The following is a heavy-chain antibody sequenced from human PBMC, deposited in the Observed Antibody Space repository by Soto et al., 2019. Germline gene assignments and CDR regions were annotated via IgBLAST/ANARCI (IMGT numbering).Heavy chain of an antibody. D-gene: IGHD1-26*01. J-gene: IGHJ4*02. Sequence: ASVKVSCMPSGYTFKSNVISWVRQAAGLGLEWLGLISGYNGHIGRAQRVQDRLTMTTDTSTSTAYMELSSLRSDDTSWYYCATQSRDYSACDYWGQGTLVTVSS. CDR1: GYTFKSNV. V-gene: IGHV1-18*04. CDR3: ATQSRDYSACDY. CDR2: ISGYNGHI.